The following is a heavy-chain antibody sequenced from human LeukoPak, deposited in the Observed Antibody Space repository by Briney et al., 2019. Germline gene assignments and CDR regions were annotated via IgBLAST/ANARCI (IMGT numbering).Heavy chain of an antibody. D-gene: IGHD4-17*01. CDR3: AKDGLRGPMRAYYFDY. Sequence: GGSLRLSCAASGFTFSSYGMHSGRQAPGKGLGWVASIQFEGTNKHYADSVKGRFTLSRDNSKKTLYLQMNSVRAEETAVYYCAKDGLRGPMRAYYFDYWGQGTLVAVSS. CDR2: IQFEGTNK. CDR1: GFTFSSYG. V-gene: IGHV3-30*02. J-gene: IGHJ4*02.